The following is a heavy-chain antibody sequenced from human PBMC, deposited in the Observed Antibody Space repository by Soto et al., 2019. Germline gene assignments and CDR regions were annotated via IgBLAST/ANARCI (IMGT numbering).Heavy chain of an antibody. J-gene: IGHJ4*02. CDR2: IYYSGST. Sequence: QVQLQESGPGLVKPSQTLSLTCTVSGGSISSGGYYWSWIRQHPGKGLEWIGYIYYSGSTYYNPSLKSRVTMSVDTPKNQFSLKLSSVTAAHTAVYYCARGGSSVAATLLDYWGQGTLVTVSS. CDR3: ARGGSSVAATLLDY. V-gene: IGHV4-31*03. CDR1: GGSISSGGYY. D-gene: IGHD2-15*01.